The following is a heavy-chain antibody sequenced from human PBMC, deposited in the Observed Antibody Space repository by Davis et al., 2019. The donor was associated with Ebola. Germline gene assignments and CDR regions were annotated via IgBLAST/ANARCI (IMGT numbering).Heavy chain of an antibody. CDR2: IYHSGST. J-gene: IGHJ5*02. Sequence: SETLSLTCTVSGGSISSYYWSWIRQPPGKGLEWIGYIYHSGSTNYNPSLKSRVTISVDTSKNQFSLKLTSVTDADTAVYYCARHKGLDPWGQGTLVTVSS. CDR1: GGSISSYY. V-gene: IGHV4-59*08. CDR3: ARHKGLDP.